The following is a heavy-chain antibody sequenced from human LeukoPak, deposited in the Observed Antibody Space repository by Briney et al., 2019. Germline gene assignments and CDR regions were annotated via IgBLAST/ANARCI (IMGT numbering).Heavy chain of an antibody. V-gene: IGHV3-7*01. D-gene: IGHD3-9*01. CDR2: IKQDGSEK. CDR3: ARGVRYFDWLPNFNYYFDY. Sequence: TGGSLRLSCAASGFTFSSYWMSWVRQAPGKGLEWVANIKQDGSEKYYVDSVKGRFTISRDNAKNSLYLQMNSLRAEDTAVYYCARGVRYFDWLPNFNYYFDYWGQGTLVTVSS. CDR1: GFTFSSYW. J-gene: IGHJ4*02.